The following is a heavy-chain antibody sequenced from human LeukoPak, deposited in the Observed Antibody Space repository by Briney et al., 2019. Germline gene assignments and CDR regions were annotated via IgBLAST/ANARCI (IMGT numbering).Heavy chain of an antibody. Sequence: GGSLRLSCAASGFTFSSYGMRWVRQAPGKGLEWVGFIRSKAYGGTTEYAASVKGRFTISRDDSKSIAYLQMNSLKTEDTAVYYCTRDSRRLYSSSWYTGGFDYWGQGTLVTVSS. J-gene: IGHJ4*02. CDR2: IRSKAYGGTT. CDR3: TRDSRRLYSSSWYTGGFDY. D-gene: IGHD6-13*01. V-gene: IGHV3-49*04. CDR1: GFTFSSYG.